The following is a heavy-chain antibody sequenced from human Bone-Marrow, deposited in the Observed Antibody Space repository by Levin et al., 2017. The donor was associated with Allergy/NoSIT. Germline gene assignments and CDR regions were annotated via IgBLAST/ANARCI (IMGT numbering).Heavy chain of an antibody. J-gene: IGHJ4*02. CDR2: IKSKTDGGTT. CDR1: GFTFSNAW. CDR3: TTVIAVAGTGDY. V-gene: IGHV3-15*01. D-gene: IGHD6-19*01. Sequence: SCAASGFTFSNAWMSWVRQAPGKGLEWVGRIKSKTDGGTTDYAAPVKGRFTISRDDSKNTLYLQMNSLKTEDTAVYYCTTVIAVAGTGDYWGQGTLVTVSS.